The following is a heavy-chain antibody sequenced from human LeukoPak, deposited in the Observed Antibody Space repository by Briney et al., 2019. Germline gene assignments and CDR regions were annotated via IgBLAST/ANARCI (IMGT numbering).Heavy chain of an antibody. D-gene: IGHD3-3*01. Sequence: SSVKVSCKASGGTFSSYAISWVRQAPGQGLEGMGGVIPIFGTANYAQKFQGRVTITTEESTSTAYMELSSLRSEDTAVYYCARGDDFWSGFFDYWGQGTLVTVSS. CDR3: ARGDDFWSGFFDY. CDR1: GGTFSSYA. J-gene: IGHJ4*02. CDR2: VIPIFGTA. V-gene: IGHV1-69*05.